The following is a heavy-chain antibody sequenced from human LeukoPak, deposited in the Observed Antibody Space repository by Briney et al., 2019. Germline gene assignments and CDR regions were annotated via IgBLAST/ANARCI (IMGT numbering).Heavy chain of an antibody. CDR3: ARDYHDFWSGRFDP. D-gene: IGHD3-3*01. V-gene: IGHV3-21*01. Sequence: GGSLRLSCAASGFTFSSYSMNWVRQALGKGLEWVSSISSSSSYIYYADSVKGRFTISRDNAKNSLYLQMNSLRAEDTAVYYCARDYHDFWSGRFDPWGQGTLVTVSS. CDR1: GFTFSSYS. CDR2: ISSSSSYI. J-gene: IGHJ5*02.